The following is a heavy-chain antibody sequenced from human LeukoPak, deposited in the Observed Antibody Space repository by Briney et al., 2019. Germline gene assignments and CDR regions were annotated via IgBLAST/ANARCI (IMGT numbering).Heavy chain of an antibody. Sequence: GRSLRLSCAASGFTFDDYAMHWVRQAPGKGLEWVSGISWNSGSISYADSVKGRFTISRDNAKNSLYLQMNSLRAEDTAVYYCARPYYDFWSGYSSNYFDYWGQGTLVTVSS. CDR2: ISWNSGSI. J-gene: IGHJ4*02. CDR3: ARPYYDFWSGYSSNYFDY. V-gene: IGHV3-9*01. D-gene: IGHD3-3*01. CDR1: GFTFDDYA.